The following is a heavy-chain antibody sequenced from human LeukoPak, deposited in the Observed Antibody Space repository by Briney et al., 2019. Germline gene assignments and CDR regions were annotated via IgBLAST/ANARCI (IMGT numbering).Heavy chain of an antibody. J-gene: IGHJ5*02. CDR3: ARLVGATFNWFDP. CDR1: GYRFTSYW. CDR2: IYPGDSDT. V-gene: IGHV5-51*01. Sequence: GESLKISCKGSGYRFTSYWIGWVRPMPGKGLEWMEIIYPGDSDTRYSPSFQGQVTISADKSISTAYLQWSSLKASDTAMYYCARLVGATFNWFDPWGQGTLVTVSS. D-gene: IGHD1-26*01.